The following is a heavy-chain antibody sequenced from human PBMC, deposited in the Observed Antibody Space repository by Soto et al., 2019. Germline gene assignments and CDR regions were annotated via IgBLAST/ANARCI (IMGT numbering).Heavy chain of an antibody. CDR3: ARGRITMVRGVTLSAYNWFDP. Sequence: PSETLSLTCAVYGGSFSGYYWSWIRQPPGKGLEWIGEINHSGSTNYNPSLKSRVTISVDTSKNQFSLKLSSVTAADTAVYYCARGRITMVRGVTLSAYNWFDPWGQGTLVTAPQ. D-gene: IGHD3-10*01. CDR1: GGSFSGYY. V-gene: IGHV4-34*01. CDR2: INHSGST. J-gene: IGHJ5*02.